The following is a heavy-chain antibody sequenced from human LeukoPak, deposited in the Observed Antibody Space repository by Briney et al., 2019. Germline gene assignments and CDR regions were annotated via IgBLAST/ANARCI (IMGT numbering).Heavy chain of an antibody. CDR2: IYYSGST. Sequence: SETLSLTCTVSGGSISSYYWSWIRQPPGKGLEWIGYIYYSGSTNYNSSLKSRVTISVDTSKNQFSLKLSSVTAADTAVYYCARVTDTAMVYFDYWGQGTLVTVSS. CDR1: GGSISSYY. CDR3: ARVTDTAMVYFDY. V-gene: IGHV4-59*12. D-gene: IGHD5-18*01. J-gene: IGHJ4*02.